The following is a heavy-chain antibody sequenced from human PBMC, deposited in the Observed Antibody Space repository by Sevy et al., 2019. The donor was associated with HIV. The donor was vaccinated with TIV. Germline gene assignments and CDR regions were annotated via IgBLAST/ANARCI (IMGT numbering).Heavy chain of an antibody. J-gene: IGHJ4*02. CDR1: GGSISSYF. CDR2: IYYSGST. D-gene: IGHD3-10*01. CDR3: ATMASGSNYFGF. V-gene: IGHV4-59*01. Sequence: SETLSLTCTVSGGSISSYFWNWIGQPPGKGLEWIGYIYYSGSTYYNPSLKSRVTISVDTSKNQLSLKLISVTAADSAVYYCATMASGSNYFGFWGQGTLVTVSS.